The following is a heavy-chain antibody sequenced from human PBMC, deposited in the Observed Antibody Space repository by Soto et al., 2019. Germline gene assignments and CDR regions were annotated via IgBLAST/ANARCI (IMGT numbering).Heavy chain of an antibody. D-gene: IGHD3-16*01. CDR1: GFTFNDYS. CDR3: ARGREGGGFSH. Sequence: EVQLVESGGDLVQPGGSLRLSCAASGFTFNDYSMHWVRQAPGKGLEWLSYITVGSSPIYYADSVKGRFTISRDNAKNPLFRQMGRLGAEDAAVYYGARGREGGGFSHWGQGTLVTVSS. CDR2: ITVGSSPI. V-gene: IGHV3-48*01. J-gene: IGHJ4*02.